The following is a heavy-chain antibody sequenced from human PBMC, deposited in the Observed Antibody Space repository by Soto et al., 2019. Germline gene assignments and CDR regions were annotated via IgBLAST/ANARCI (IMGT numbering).Heavy chain of an antibody. V-gene: IGHV3-23*01. CDR1: GFAFDRHA. D-gene: IGHD2-21*01. CDR2: VSADGGRT. CDR3: VRDRTGDFVWFFDV. J-gene: IGHJ2*01. Sequence: EMQLLESGGGSAQSGGSLRLSCAASGFAFDRHAINWVRQAPGKGLEWVSRVSADGGRTYYADSVKGRFTISRDNSKNTVFLHMDTLSAEDSAVYFCVRDRTGDFVWFFDVWGRGALVTVSS.